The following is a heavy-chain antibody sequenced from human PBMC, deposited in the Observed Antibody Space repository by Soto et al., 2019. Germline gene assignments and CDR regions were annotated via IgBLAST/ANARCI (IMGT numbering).Heavy chain of an antibody. CDR3: AGKSGGGAYYYYGMDV. V-gene: IGHV1-18*01. J-gene: IGHJ6*02. Sequence: ASVKVSCKASGYTFTSYGISWVRQAPGQGLEWMGWISAYNGNTNYAQKLQGRVTMTTDTSTSTAYMELRSLRSDDTAVYYWAGKSGGGAYYYYGMDVWGQGTTVTVSS. CDR1: GYTFTSYG. D-gene: IGHD3-16*01. CDR2: ISAYNGNT.